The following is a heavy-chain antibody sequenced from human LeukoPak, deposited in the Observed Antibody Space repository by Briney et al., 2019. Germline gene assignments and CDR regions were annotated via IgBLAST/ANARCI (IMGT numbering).Heavy chain of an antibody. J-gene: IGHJ5*02. D-gene: IGHD4-17*01. CDR2: ISAYNGNT. CDR3: ARDRLWATVTTDWFDP. CDR1: GYTFTSYG. V-gene: IGHV1-18*01. Sequence: ASVKVSCKASGYTFTSYGISWVRQAPGQGLEWMGWISAYNGNTNHAQKLQGRVTMTTDTSTSTAYMELRSLRSDDTAVYYCARDRLWATVTTDWFDPWGQGTLVTVSS.